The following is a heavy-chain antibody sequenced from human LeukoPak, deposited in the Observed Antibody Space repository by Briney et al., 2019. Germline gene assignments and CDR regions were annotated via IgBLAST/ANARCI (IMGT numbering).Heavy chain of an antibody. D-gene: IGHD2-15*01. V-gene: IGHV4-61*02. J-gene: IGHJ4*02. Sequence: SETLSLTCTVSGGSISSGSYYWSWIRQPAGKGLEWIGRIYTIRSTNYNPSLKTRVTISVDTSKNQFSLKLSSVTAADTAVYYCARGPTYCSSSSCLQGEWGQGTLVTVSS. CDR3: ARGPTYCSSSSCLQGE. CDR1: GGSISSGSYY. CDR2: IYTIRST.